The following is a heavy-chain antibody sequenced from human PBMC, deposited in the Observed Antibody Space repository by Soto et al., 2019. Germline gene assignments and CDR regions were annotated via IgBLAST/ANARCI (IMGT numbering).Heavy chain of an antibody. J-gene: IGHJ6*02. V-gene: IGHV3-11*01. CDR3: ARQKVWTGECLSLYAPGMDV. CDR2: ISSSGSTI. D-gene: IGHD2-21*01. CDR1: GFTFSDSY. Sequence: QVQLVESGGDLVKPGGSLRLSCAASGFTFSDSYMSWIRQAPGKGLEWLSYISSSGSTIYYADSVKGRFTISRDNAKNSLYLQMNSLRAEDTAVYYCARQKVWTGECLSLYAPGMDVWGQGTTVTVSS.